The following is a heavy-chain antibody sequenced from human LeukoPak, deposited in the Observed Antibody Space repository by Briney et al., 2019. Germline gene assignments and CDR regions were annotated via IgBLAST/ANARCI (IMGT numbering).Heavy chain of an antibody. CDR3: AKSTVTDYYYYGMDV. Sequence: PGRSLRLSCAASGFTFSSYGMHWVRQAPGEGLEWVAVISYDGSNKYYADSVKGRFTISRDNSKNTLYLQMNSLRAEDTAVYYCAKSTVTDYYYYGMDVWGQGTTVTVSS. CDR1: GFTFSSYG. D-gene: IGHD4-17*01. V-gene: IGHV3-30*18. CDR2: ISYDGSNK. J-gene: IGHJ6*02.